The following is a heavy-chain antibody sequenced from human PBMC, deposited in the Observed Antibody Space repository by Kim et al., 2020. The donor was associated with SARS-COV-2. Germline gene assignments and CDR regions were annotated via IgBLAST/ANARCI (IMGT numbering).Heavy chain of an antibody. J-gene: IGHJ4*02. V-gene: IGHV3-23*01. CDR3: AKNWDYDFWSGYFYFDY. CDR2: ISGSGGNT. Sequence: GGSLRLSCAASGFTFSSYAMSWVRQAPGKGLEWVSAISGSGGNTYYADSVKGRFTISRDNSKNTLYLQMNSLRAEDTAVYYCAKNWDYDFWSGYFYFDYWGQGTLVTVSS. CDR1: GFTFSSYA. D-gene: IGHD3-3*01.